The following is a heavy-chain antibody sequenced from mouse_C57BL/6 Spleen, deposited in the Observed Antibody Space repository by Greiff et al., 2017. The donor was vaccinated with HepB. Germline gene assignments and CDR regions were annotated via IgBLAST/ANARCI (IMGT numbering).Heavy chain of an antibody. D-gene: IGHD4-1*01. CDR3: ARDSLTGTFDY. CDR2: INYDGSST. J-gene: IGHJ2*01. Sequence: EVKLVESEGGLVQPGSSMKLSCTASGFTFSDYYMAWVRQVPEKGLEWVANINYDGSSTYYLDSLKSRFIISRDNAKNILYLQMSSLKSEDTATYYCARDSLTGTFDYWGQGTTLTVSS. V-gene: IGHV5-16*01. CDR1: GFTFSDYY.